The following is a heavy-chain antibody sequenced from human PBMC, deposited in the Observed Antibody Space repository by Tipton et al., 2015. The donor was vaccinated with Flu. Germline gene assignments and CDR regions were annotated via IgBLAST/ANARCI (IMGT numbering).Heavy chain of an antibody. J-gene: IGHJ3*02. D-gene: IGHD3-22*01. V-gene: IGHV4-38-2*02. CDR3: ARVPTYYYDSSGSYRGRGDAFDI. CDR2: IYRSGTT. Sequence: TLSLTCSVSGDSIGSNYYWGWIRQPPGQGLEWIGNIYRSGTTYINPSLKSRVTLSVDRSENQFSVRLRSVTAADTAVYYCARVPTYYYDSSGSYRGRGDAFDIWGQGTMVTVSS. CDR1: GDSIGSNYY.